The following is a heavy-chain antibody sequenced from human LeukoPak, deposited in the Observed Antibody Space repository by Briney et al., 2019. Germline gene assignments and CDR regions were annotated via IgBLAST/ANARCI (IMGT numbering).Heavy chain of an antibody. CDR2: IYSGGST. CDR3: ARGCSSTSCHGFDY. V-gene: IGHV3-53*01. CDR1: GFTVSSKY. J-gene: IGHJ4*02. Sequence: PGGPLRLSCAASGFTVSSKYMSWVRQAPGKGLEWVSGIYSGGSTYYTDSVTARFTISRDNSKNTLYLQMNSLRAEDTAVYYCARGCSSTSCHGFDYWGQGTLVTVSS. D-gene: IGHD2-2*01.